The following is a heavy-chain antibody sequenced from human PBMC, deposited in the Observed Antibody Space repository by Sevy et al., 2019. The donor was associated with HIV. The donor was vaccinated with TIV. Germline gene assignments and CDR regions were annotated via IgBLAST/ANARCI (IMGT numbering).Heavy chain of an antibody. D-gene: IGHD3-10*01. Sequence: SETLPLTCAVYGGSFSGYYWSWIRQPPGKGLEWIGEINHSGSTNYNPSLKSRVTISVDTSKNQFSLKLSSVTAADTAVYYCARGAYYGSGSYYNWFDPWGQGTLVTVSS. CDR2: INHSGST. J-gene: IGHJ5*02. CDR3: ARGAYYGSGSYYNWFDP. V-gene: IGHV4-34*01. CDR1: GGSFSGYY.